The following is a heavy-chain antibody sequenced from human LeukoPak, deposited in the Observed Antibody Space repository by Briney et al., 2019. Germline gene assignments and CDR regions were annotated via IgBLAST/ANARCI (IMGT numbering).Heavy chain of an antibody. Sequence: SETLSLTCTVSGGSISSYYWSWIRQPPGKGLEWIGYIYYSGSTNYNPSLKSRVTISVDTSKNQFSLKLSSVTVADTAVYYCARLISGYYPDYWGQGTLVTVSS. CDR2: IYYSGST. D-gene: IGHD3-22*01. J-gene: IGHJ4*02. V-gene: IGHV4-59*08. CDR3: ARLISGYYPDY. CDR1: GGSISSYY.